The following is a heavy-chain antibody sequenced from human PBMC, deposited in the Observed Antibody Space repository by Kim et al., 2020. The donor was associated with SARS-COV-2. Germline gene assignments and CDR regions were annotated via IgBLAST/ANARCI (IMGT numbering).Heavy chain of an antibody. V-gene: IGHV3-33*05. J-gene: IGHJ1*01. CDR2: ISFDGTNT. D-gene: IGHD4-17*01. CDR3: ATDPAKLRLRYFLY. Sequence: GGSLRLSCAASGLTFSSYGMHWVRQAPGKGLEWVAVISFDGTNTYYADSVKGRFIISRDNSKNTLYLQMNSLRAEDTAIYYCATDPAKLRLRYFLYWGQGTLVTVSS. CDR1: GLTFSSYG.